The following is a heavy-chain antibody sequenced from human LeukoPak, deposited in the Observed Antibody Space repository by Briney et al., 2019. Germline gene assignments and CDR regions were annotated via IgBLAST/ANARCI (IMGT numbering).Heavy chain of an antibody. CDR1: GYTLTELS. Sequence: ASVKVSCKVSGYTLTELSMHWVRQAPGKGLEWMGGFDPEDGETIYAQKFQGRVTITADESTSTAYMELSSLRSEDTAVYYCARSGLRYFDWLGYWGQGTLVTVSS. D-gene: IGHD3-9*01. CDR3: ARSGLRYFDWLGY. J-gene: IGHJ4*02. V-gene: IGHV1-24*01. CDR2: FDPEDGET.